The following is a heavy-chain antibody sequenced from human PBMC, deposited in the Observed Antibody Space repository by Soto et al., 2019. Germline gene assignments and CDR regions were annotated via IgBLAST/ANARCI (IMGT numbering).Heavy chain of an antibody. CDR1: GGSISSYY. V-gene: IGHV4-59*01. D-gene: IGHD6-13*01. CDR3: ASSSAWYIYDS. CDR2: IYYSGST. J-gene: IGHJ4*02. Sequence: SETLSHTCTVAGGSISSYYWSWIRQPPGKGLEWIGYIYYSGSTNYNPSLKSRVTISVDTSKNQFSLNLSSVTAADTAVYYCASSSAWYIYDSWGPGTLVTVSS.